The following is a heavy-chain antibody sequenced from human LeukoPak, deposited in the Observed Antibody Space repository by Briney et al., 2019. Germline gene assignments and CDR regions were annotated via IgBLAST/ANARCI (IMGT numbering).Heavy chain of an antibody. J-gene: IGHJ4*02. D-gene: IGHD3-10*01. V-gene: IGHV3-53*01. Sequence: GGSLRLSCAASGLSVSSNYMSWVRQAPGKGLEWVSVIYSGGSTYYADSVKGRFTISRDNSKNTLYLQMNSLRAEDTAVYYCARSPMVRGVEYWGQGTLVTVSS. CDR2: IYSGGST. CDR1: GLSVSSNY. CDR3: ARSPMVRGVEY.